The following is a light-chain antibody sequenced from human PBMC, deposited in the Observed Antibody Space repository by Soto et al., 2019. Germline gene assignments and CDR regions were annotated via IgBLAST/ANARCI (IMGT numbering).Light chain of an antibody. V-gene: IGKV3-20*01. J-gene: IGKJ1*01. CDR1: QSVSSSY. CDR3: QHYDNSPWA. Sequence: EIVLTQSPGTLSLSPGERDTLSCRASQSVSSSYLAWYQQKPGQAPRLLIYGASSRATGIPDRFSGSGSGTDFTLTISRLEPEDFSVFYCQHYDNSPWAFGRGTKV. CDR2: GAS.